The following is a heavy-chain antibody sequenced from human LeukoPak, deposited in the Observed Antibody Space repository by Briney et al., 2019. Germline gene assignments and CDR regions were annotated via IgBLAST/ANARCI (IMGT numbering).Heavy chain of an antibody. J-gene: IGHJ3*02. V-gene: IGHV4-34*01. CDR3: AITYYYDRGAFDI. Sequence: SETLSPTCAVYGGSFSGYYWSWIRQPPGKGLEWIGEINHSGSTNYNPSLKSRVTISVDTSKNQFSLKLSSVTAADTAVYYCAITYYYDRGAFDIWGQGTMVTVSS. D-gene: IGHD3-22*01. CDR1: GGSFSGYY. CDR2: INHSGST.